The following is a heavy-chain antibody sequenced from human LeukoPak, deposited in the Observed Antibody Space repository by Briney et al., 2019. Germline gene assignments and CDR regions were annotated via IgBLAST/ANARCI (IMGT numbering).Heavy chain of an antibody. CDR2: IYSGGST. D-gene: IGHD3-22*01. CDR1: GFTVSGNY. Sequence: GGSLRLSCAASGFTVSGNYMSWVRQAPGKGLEWVSVIYSGGSTSYEDPVKGQFTISRNKSKNTLYLPMSSLRAEDTAVYYCARDRDGSSYSDAFDIWGQGTMVTVSS. V-gene: IGHV3-66*02. CDR3: ARDRDGSSYSDAFDI. J-gene: IGHJ3*02.